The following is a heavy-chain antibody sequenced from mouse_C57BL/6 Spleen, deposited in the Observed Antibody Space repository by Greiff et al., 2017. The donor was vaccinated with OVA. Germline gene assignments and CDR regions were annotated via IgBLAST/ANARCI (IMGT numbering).Heavy chain of an antibody. J-gene: IGHJ2*01. V-gene: IGHV1-18*01. Sequence: EVKLQQSGPELVKPGASVKIPCKASGYTFTDYNMDWVKQSHGKSLEWIGDINPNNGGTIYNQKFKGKATLTVDKSSSTAYMELRSLTSEDTAVYYCARWRQANWDYFDYWGQGTTLTVSS. CDR2: INPNNGGT. CDR1: GYTFTDYN. D-gene: IGHD4-1*01. CDR3: ARWRQANWDYFDY.